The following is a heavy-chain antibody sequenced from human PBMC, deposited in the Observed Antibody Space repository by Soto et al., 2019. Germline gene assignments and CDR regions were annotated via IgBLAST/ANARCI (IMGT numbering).Heavy chain of an antibody. D-gene: IGHD3-22*01. Sequence: PSEILSLTCTVSAGSITTSYWSWIRQPLGKALEWTGYISYRGSTNYNPSLKSRLTISIDTSKSQISLKLTSMTTADTAVYYCASSGIVGREVNTWFDPWGQGTLVTVSS. CDR1: AGSITTSY. J-gene: IGHJ5*02. CDR3: ASSGIVGREVNTWFDP. CDR2: ISYRGST. V-gene: IGHV4-59*01.